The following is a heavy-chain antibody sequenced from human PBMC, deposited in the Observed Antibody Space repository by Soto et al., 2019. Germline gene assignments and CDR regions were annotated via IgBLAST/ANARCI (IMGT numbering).Heavy chain of an antibody. Sequence: QVQLVESGGGVVQPGRSLRLSCAASGFTDSSYGMYWVRQAPGKGLEWVAVISYDGSNKYYADSVKGRFTISRDNSKNKLYMQMNSLRAEDKAVYYCANECNDSSGYYYVEAFDIWGQGTMVTVSS. V-gene: IGHV3-30*18. CDR1: GFTDSSYG. D-gene: IGHD3-22*01. CDR3: ANECNDSSGYYYVEAFDI. J-gene: IGHJ3*02. CDR2: ISYDGSNK.